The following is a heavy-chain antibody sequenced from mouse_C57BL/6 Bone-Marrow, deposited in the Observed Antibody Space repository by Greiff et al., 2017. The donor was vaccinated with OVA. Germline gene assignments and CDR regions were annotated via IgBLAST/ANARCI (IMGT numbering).Heavy chain of an antibody. CDR2: IRLKSDNYAT. CDR3: TYDGFYYAMDY. Sequence: VKVEESGGGLVQPGGSMKLSCVASGFTFSNYWMNWVRQSPEKGLEWVAQIRLKSDNYATHYAESVKGRFTISRDDSKSSVYLQMNNLRAEDTGIYYCTYDGFYYAMDYWGQGTSVTVSS. CDR1: GFTFSNYW. V-gene: IGHV6-3*01. D-gene: IGHD2-3*01. J-gene: IGHJ4*01.